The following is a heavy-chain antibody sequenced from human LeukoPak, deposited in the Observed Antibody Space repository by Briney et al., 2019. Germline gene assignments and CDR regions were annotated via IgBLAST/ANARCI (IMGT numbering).Heavy chain of an antibody. CDR1: GGSISSGGYS. CDR3: ARTGGAAAGVWFDP. V-gene: IGHV4-30-2*01. Sequence: SETLSLTCAVSGGSISSGGYSWSWIRQPPGKGLERIGYIYHSGSTYYNPSLKSRVTISVDRSKNQFSLKLSSVTAADTAVYYCARTGGAAAGVWFDPWGQGTLVTVSS. D-gene: IGHD6-13*01. CDR2: IYHSGST. J-gene: IGHJ5*02.